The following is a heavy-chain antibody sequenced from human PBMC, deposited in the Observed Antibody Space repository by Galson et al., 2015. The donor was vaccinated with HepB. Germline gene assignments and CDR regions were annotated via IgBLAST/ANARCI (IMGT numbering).Heavy chain of an antibody. CDR1: GFTFSSYT. D-gene: IGHD1-26*01. CDR3: AKDGYGSYYGVDY. Sequence: SLRLSCAASGFTFSSYTMTWVRQAPGKGLEWVSSISGNGGSTYYADSVKGRFTISRDNSRNTLYLQMNSLRAEDTALYYCAKDGYGSYYGVDYWGQGTLVTVSS. V-gene: IGHV3-23*01. J-gene: IGHJ4*02. CDR2: ISGNGGST.